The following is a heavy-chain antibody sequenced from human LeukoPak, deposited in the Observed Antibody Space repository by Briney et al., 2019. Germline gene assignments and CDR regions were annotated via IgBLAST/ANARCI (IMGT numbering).Heavy chain of an antibody. CDR1: GYSFTSYW. CDR3: ARSPRAVVPAAAWTYYYYYMDV. CDR2: IYPGDSDT. Sequence: GESLKISCKGSGYSFTSYWIGWVRQMPGKGLEWMGIIYPGDSDTRYGPSFQGQVTISADKSISTAYLQWSSLRASDTAMYYCARSPRAVVPAAAWTYYYYYMDVWGKGTTVTVSS. D-gene: IGHD2-2*01. J-gene: IGHJ6*03. V-gene: IGHV5-51*01.